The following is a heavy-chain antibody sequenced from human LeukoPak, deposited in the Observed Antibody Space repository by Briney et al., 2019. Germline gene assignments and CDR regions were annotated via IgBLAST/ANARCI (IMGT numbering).Heavy chain of an antibody. V-gene: IGHV3-7*01. CDR2: INQDVSRI. CDR3: ARLKDDVTKFDY. Sequence: GGSLRLSCAVSGFIFSRYWMAWVRQAPGKGLEWVASINQDVSRIHYVDSVKGRFTISRDNAKSSLFLQMTSLRVEDTAVYYCARLKDDVTKFDYWGQGTLVTVSS. D-gene: IGHD2-8*01. J-gene: IGHJ4*02. CDR1: GFIFSRYW.